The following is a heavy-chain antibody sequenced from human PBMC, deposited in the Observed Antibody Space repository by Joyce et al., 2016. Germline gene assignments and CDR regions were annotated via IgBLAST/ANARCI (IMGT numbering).Heavy chain of an antibody. CDR1: GFTFSSYS. CDR3: MRGGKFYYDGSGYFREFDY. J-gene: IGHJ4*02. CDR2: ISYDGNTE. D-gene: IGHD3-22*01. Sequence: QVQLVESGGGVVQSGRSLRLSCAASGFTFSSYSMHWVRQAPGKGLGWVAVISYDGNTENYADSVKGRFTISRDNPKNTLYLQMKSLRLEDAAVYYCMRGGKFYYDGSGYFREFDYWGQGTLVTVSS. V-gene: IGHV3-30-3*01.